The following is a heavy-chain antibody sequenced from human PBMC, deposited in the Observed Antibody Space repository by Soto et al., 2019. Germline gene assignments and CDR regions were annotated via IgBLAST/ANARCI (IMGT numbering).Heavy chain of an antibody. J-gene: IGHJ4*02. D-gene: IGHD1-26*01. Sequence: QVQLVQSGAEVKKPGSSVKVSCKASGGTFSSYSINWVRQAPGQGLEWMGEIIPIFGTANYAQMSQGRVTITADESTSTAYMELSSLRSEDTAVYYCARDGGRHSGGIDYWGQGTLVTVSS. V-gene: IGHV1-69*01. CDR1: GGTFSSYS. CDR3: ARDGGRHSGGIDY. CDR2: IIPIFGTA.